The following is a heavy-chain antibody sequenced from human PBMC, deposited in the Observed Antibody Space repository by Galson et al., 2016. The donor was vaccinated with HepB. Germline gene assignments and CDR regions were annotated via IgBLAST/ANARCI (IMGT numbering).Heavy chain of an antibody. CDR1: GGTFDSYA. V-gene: IGHV1-69*13. CDR3: ARVGILVGNWFDP. Sequence: SVKVSCKASGGTFDSYAISWVRQAPGQGLEWIGGIIPIFGTPNYAQKFQGRVTITADESTSTAYMELSSLRYDDTAVYYCARVGILVGNWFDPWGQGTLVTVSS. D-gene: IGHD5-18*01. CDR2: IIPIFGTP. J-gene: IGHJ5*02.